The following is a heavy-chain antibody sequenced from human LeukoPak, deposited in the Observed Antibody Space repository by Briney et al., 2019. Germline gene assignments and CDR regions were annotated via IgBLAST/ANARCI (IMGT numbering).Heavy chain of an antibody. CDR1: GYSFSTYW. CDR3: ARRSHYASDY. CDR2: ISPGDSNT. D-gene: IGHD4-11*01. V-gene: IGHV5-51*01. J-gene: IGHJ4*02. Sequence: GESLKISCKASGYSFSTYWIAWVRQKPGKGLEWMGIISPGDSNTRYSPSFQGQVTISVDTSISTAYPQWNSLKASDTAIYYCARRSHYASDYWGQGALVTVSS.